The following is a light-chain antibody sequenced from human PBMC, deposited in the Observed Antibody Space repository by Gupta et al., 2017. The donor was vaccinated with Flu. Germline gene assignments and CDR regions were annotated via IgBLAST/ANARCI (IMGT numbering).Light chain of an antibody. V-gene: IGLV1-44*01. J-gene: IGLJ2*01. CDR3: ASWDDSLSGQVV. CDR1: SSSIGSNT. Sequence: QSGLTQPPSASGTPGQRVSISCSGSSSSIGSNTVNWYQHLPGTAPQLLIYVNNQRPSGVPDRFSGSKSGTSASLAISGLQADDEADYYCASWDDSLSGQVVFGGGTKLTVL. CDR2: VNN.